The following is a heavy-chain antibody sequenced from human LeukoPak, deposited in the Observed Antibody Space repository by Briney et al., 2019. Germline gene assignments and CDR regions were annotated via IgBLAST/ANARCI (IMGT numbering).Heavy chain of an antibody. Sequence: GASVKVSCKASGGTFSSYAISWVRQAPGQGLEWMGRIIPILGIANYAQKFQGRVTITADKSTSTAYMELSSLRSEDTAVYYCATNPGYSYGSLDYWGQGTLVTVSS. CDR2: IIPILGIA. CDR3: ATNPGYSYGSLDY. V-gene: IGHV1-69*04. D-gene: IGHD5-18*01. CDR1: GGTFSSYA. J-gene: IGHJ4*02.